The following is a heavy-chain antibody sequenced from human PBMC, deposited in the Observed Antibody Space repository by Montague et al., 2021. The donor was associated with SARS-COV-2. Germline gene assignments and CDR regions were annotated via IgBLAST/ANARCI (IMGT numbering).Heavy chain of an antibody. J-gene: IGHJ4*02. Sequence: SLRLPCAASGFTFSSYAMSWVRQAPGKGLEWVSAISGSGGSTYYADSVKGRFTISRDNSKNTLYLQMNSLRAEDTAVYYCRVENYYDSISDYWGQGTLVTVSS. V-gene: IGHV3-23*01. CDR3: RVENYYDSISDY. CDR1: GFTFSSYA. CDR2: ISGSGGST. D-gene: IGHD3-22*01.